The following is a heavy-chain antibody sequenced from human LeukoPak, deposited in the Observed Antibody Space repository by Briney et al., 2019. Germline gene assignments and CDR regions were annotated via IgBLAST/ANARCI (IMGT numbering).Heavy chain of an antibody. Sequence: SETLSLTCAVYGGSFSGYYWSWIRQPPGKGLEWIGEINHSGSTNYNPSLKSRVTISVDTSKNQFSLKLSSVTAADTVVYYCARAVLSRNDFWSGYFLTYNWFDPWGQGTLVTVSS. CDR2: INHSGST. CDR3: ARAVLSRNDFWSGYFLTYNWFDP. V-gene: IGHV4-34*01. CDR1: GGSFSGYY. D-gene: IGHD3-3*01. J-gene: IGHJ5*02.